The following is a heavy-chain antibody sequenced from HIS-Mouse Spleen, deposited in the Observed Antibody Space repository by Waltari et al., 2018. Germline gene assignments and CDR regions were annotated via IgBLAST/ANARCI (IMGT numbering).Heavy chain of an antibody. CDR2: IYYSGST. CDR1: GGPISSSSYY. D-gene: IGHD6-13*01. J-gene: IGHJ2*01. Sequence: QLQLQESGPGLVTPSETLSLTCTVSGGPISSSSYYGGGLRPPPGKGLEWIGSIYYSGSTYYNPSLKSRVTISVDTSKNQFSLKLSSVTAADTAVYYCAREIPYSSSWYDWYFDLWGRGTLVTVSS. CDR3: AREIPYSSSWYDWYFDL. V-gene: IGHV4-39*07.